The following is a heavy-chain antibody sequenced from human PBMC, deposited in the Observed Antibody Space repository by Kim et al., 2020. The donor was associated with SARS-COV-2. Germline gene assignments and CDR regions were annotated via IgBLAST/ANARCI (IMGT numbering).Heavy chain of an antibody. J-gene: IGHJ5*02. V-gene: IGHV3-49*03. CDR2: IRSKVFGGTT. Sequence: GGSLRLSCTASGFTFGDYAMNWFRQAPGKGLEWVGFIRSKVFGGTTEYAASVKGRFTISRDNSKGIAYLQMNSLKTEDTAIYYCNYYDSGSYSPWGQGTLVTVSS. CDR1: GFTFGDYA. CDR3: NYYDSGSYSP. D-gene: IGHD3-10*01.